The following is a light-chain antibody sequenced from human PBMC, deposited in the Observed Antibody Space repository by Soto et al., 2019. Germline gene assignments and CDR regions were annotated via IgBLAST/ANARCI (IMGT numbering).Light chain of an antibody. V-gene: IGKV3-15*01. Sequence: EIVMTQSPATLSVSPGERATLSCRASQSVGNNLAWYQQKPGQTPRLLFYGASTRATGLPARFSGSGSGTDFTLTISSLQSEDFAVYCCQQYDNWPTFGQGTRLEI. J-gene: IGKJ5*01. CDR2: GAS. CDR3: QQYDNWPT. CDR1: QSVGNN.